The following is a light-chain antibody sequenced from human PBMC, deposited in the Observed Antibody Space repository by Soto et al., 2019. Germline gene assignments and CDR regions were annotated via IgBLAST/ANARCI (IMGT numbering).Light chain of an antibody. Sequence: IQMTQSPSSLSASVGDRVTITCRASQGINNYLNWYQQKPGKAPKLLIYGASSLQSGVPSRFRGSGSGTDLTITISSLQPEDGATFDGQQAYTFPRTFGQGTKVDI. J-gene: IGKJ1*01. V-gene: IGKV1-39*01. CDR3: QQAYTFPRT. CDR2: GAS. CDR1: QGINNY.